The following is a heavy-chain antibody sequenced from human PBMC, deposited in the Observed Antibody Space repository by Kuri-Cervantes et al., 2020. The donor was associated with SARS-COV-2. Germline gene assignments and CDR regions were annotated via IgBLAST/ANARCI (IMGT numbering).Heavy chain of an antibody. J-gene: IGHJ4*02. D-gene: IGHD5-18*01. Sequence: GGSLRLSCAASGFTFSSYAMHWVRQAPGKGLEWVAVISYDGSNKYYADSVKGRFTISRDNSKNTLYLQMNSLRAEDTAVYYCASLRSAMVSADPLDYWGQGTLVTVSS. CDR3: ASLRSAMVSADPLDY. CDR1: GFTFSSYA. CDR2: ISYDGSNK. V-gene: IGHV3-30*03.